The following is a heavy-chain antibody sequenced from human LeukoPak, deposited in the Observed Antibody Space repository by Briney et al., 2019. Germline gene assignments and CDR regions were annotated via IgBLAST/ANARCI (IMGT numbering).Heavy chain of an antibody. V-gene: IGHV4-59*01. CDR2: ISDSGNT. D-gene: IGHD5-12*01. CDR1: GGSIRSYY. J-gene: IGHJ4*02. Sequence: PSETLSLTCSVSGGSIRSYYWSCIRQSPGRGLEWIGYISDSGNTNYNPSLRGRVTISVDTSKNQFSLKLTSVTAADTAVYYCARALNGYDFIWSYWGQGILVTVSS. CDR3: ARALNGYDFIWSY.